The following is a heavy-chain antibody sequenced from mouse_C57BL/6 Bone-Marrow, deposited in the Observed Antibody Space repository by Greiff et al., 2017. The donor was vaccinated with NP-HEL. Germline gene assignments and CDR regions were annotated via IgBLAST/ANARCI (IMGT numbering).Heavy chain of an antibody. CDR2: IYPGDGDT. J-gene: IGHJ3*01. CDR3: ARPGYYYGSSPWFAY. CDR1: GYAFSSSW. D-gene: IGHD1-1*01. Sequence: QVQLQQSGPELVKPGASVKISCKASGYAFSSSWMHWVKQRPGKGLEWIGRIYPGDGDTNYNGKFKGKATLTADKSSSTAYMQLSSLTSEDSAVYFCARPGYYYGSSPWFAYWGQGTLVTVSA. V-gene: IGHV1-82*01.